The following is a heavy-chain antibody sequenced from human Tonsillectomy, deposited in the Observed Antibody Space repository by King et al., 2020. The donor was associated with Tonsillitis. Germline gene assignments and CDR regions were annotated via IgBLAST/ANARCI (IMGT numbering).Heavy chain of an antibody. CDR2: IYHSGST. J-gene: IGHJ5*02. Sequence: QLQESGPGLVKPSETLSLTCAVSGYSISSGYYWGWIRQPPGKGLEWLGSIYHSGSTYYNPSLKSRVTISVDTSKNQFSLKLSSVTAADTAVYYCARVETGYSSTSWFDPWGQGTLVTVSS. D-gene: IGHD6-13*01. V-gene: IGHV4-38-2*01. CDR3: ARVETGYSSTSWFDP. CDR1: GYSISSGYY.